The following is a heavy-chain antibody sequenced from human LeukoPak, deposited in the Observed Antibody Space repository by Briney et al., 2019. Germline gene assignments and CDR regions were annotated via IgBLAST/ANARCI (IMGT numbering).Heavy chain of an antibody. V-gene: IGHV3-7*01. Sequence: PGGSLRLSCAASGFTLSRYGMHWVRQAPGKGLEWVANIKQDGSEKYYVDSVKGRFTISRDNAKNSLYLQMNSLRAEDTAVYYCARDSYDYVWGSYRPGADYWGQGTLVTVSS. J-gene: IGHJ4*02. CDR3: ARDSYDYVWGSYRPGADY. D-gene: IGHD3-16*02. CDR1: GFTLSRYG. CDR2: IKQDGSEK.